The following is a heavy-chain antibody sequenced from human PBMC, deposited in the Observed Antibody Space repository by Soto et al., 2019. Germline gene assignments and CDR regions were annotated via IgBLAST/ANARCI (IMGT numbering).Heavy chain of an antibody. CDR1: GFTFSSYW. Sequence: EVQLVESGGGLVQPGGSLRLSCVDSGFTFSSYWMSWVSQAPVKGLEWVGNIKQDGSEENYVDSVKGRFTISRDNAKNSMYLQMNSLRAEDTAVYYCARIAASGRGWDVWGQGTTVVVSS. J-gene: IGHJ6*02. CDR2: IKQDGSEE. CDR3: ARIAASGRGWDV. V-gene: IGHV3-7*01. D-gene: IGHD6-13*01.